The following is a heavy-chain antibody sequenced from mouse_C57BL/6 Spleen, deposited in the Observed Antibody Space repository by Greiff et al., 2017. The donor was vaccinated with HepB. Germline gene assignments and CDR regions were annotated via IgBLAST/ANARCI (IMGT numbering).Heavy chain of an antibody. Sequence: QVQLQQPGAELVKPGASVKLSCKASGYTFTSYWMQWVKQRPGQGLEWIGEIDPSDSYTNYNQKFKGKATLTVDTSSSTAYMQLSSLTSEDSAVYYCARRYDYDQAWFAYWGQGTLVTGSA. J-gene: IGHJ3*01. CDR2: IDPSDSYT. V-gene: IGHV1-50*01. D-gene: IGHD2-4*01. CDR1: GYTFTSYW. CDR3: ARRYDYDQAWFAY.